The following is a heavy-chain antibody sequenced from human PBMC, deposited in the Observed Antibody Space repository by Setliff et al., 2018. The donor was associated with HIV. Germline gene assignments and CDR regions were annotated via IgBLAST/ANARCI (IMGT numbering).Heavy chain of an antibody. Sequence: PSETLSLTCTVSGGSISSSSHYWGWIRQPPGKGLEWIGSIYYSGGTYYNPSIKSRVTISVDTSKNQFSLKLSSVTAADTAVYYCARVSRGGSSPGWFDPWGQGTLVTVSS. CDR3: ARVSRGGSSPGWFDP. V-gene: IGHV4-39*07. J-gene: IGHJ5*02. CDR2: IYYSGGT. CDR1: GGSISSSSHY. D-gene: IGHD6-6*01.